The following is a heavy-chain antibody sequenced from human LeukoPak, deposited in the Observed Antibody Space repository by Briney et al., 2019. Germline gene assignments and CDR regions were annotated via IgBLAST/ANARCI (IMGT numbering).Heavy chain of an antibody. CDR3: ARDPPPVASQFDI. J-gene: IGHJ4*02. CDR2: IGQDGSEY. V-gene: IGHV3-7*01. CDR1: GFSFSNYW. Sequence: GGSLRLSCAASGFSFSNYWMSWVRQAPGKGLEWVANIGQDGSEYYYVDSVKGRFTISRDNAKNSLYLQMDSLRVEDTAVYYCARDPPPVASQFDIWGQGTLATVSS. D-gene: IGHD5-12*01.